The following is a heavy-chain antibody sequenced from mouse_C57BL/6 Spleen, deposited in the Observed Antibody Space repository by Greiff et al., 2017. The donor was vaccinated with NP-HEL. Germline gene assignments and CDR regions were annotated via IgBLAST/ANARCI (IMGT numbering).Heavy chain of an antibody. V-gene: IGHV14-1*01. Sequence: EVQLQQSGAELVRPGASVKLSCTASGFNFTDYYMHWVKQRPEQGLEWIGRIDPEDGDTEYAPKFQGKATMTADTSSTTAYLQLSSLTSEDAAVYYCTTWGVYASMDYWGQGTSVTVSS. J-gene: IGHJ4*01. CDR1: GFNFTDYY. CDR2: IDPEDGDT. D-gene: IGHD2-3*01. CDR3: TTWGVYASMDY.